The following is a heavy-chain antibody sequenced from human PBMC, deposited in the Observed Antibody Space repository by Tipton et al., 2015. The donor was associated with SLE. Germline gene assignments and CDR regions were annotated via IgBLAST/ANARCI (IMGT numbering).Heavy chain of an antibody. J-gene: IGHJ4*02. CDR2: INTDGSHT. CDR1: GFTFTTYW. D-gene: IGHD4-17*01. CDR3: ARGLLSDYGIDS. Sequence: SLRLSCAASGFTFTTYWMHWVRQAPGKGLVWVSRINTDGSHTAYADSVRGRFTISRDNAKNTLYLQMNSLRAEDTAVYYCARGLLSDYGIDSWGQGTLVTVSS. V-gene: IGHV3-74*01.